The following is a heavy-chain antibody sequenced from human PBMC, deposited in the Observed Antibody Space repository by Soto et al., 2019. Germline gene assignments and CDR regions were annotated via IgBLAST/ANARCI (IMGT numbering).Heavy chain of an antibody. CDR2: TRNKDNSYYT. Sequence: EVQLVESGGGLVQPGGSLRLSCGVSGFTFSNYYMDWVRQAPGKGLEWVGRTRNKDNSYYTEYAASVKGRFTISRDESKNTLYLQMNSLKTEDTAVYYCARFSASSSRGFDYWGQGTLVTVSS. D-gene: IGHD1-26*01. CDR3: ARFSASSSRGFDY. CDR1: GFTFSNYY. J-gene: IGHJ4*02. V-gene: IGHV3-72*01.